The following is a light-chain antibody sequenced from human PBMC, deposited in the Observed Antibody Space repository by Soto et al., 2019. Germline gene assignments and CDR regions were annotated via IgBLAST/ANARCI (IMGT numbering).Light chain of an antibody. J-gene: IGKJ5*01. CDR3: HQRSSWPLT. Sequence: EIVLTQSPATLSLSPGERATLSCRASQSVSSYLAWYQQKPGQAPRLLIYDASNRATGIPARFSGSGSGTDFTLTISSLQPEDFAVYYCHQRSSWPLTFGQGTRLEI. CDR1: QSVSSY. V-gene: IGKV3-11*01. CDR2: DAS.